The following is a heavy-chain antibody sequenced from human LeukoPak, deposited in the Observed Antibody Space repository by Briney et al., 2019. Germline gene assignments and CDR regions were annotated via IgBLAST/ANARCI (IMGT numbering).Heavy chain of an antibody. V-gene: IGHV4-59*11. CDR2: IYYSGST. J-gene: IGHJ4*02. CDR1: GGSISSHY. CDR3: ARDEGYFDY. Sequence: SETLSLTCTVSGGSISSHYWSWIRQPPGKGLEWIGYIYYSGSTNYNPSLKSRVTISVDTSKNQFSLKLSSVTAADTAVYYCARDEGYFDYWGQGTLVTVSS.